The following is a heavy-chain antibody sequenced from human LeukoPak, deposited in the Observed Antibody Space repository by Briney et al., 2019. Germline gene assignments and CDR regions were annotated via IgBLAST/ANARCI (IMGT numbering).Heavy chain of an antibody. V-gene: IGHV1-69*13. CDR1: GGTFSSYD. D-gene: IGHD3-22*01. CDR2: IIPIFGTA. J-gene: IGHJ4*02. CDR3: ARDRGYSYDRSGYYAY. Sequence: ASVKVSCKASGGTFSSYDSSWVRQAPGQGLEWMGGIIPIFGTAKYAEKFQGRVTITADESTSTAYMELSSLRSEDTAVYYCARDRGYSYDRSGYYAYWGQGTLVTVSS.